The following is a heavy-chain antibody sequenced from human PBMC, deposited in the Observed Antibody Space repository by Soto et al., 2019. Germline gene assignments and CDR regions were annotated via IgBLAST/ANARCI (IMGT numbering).Heavy chain of an antibody. CDR3: AKDRAAMVKYYYYGMDV. CDR2: ISYDGSNK. Sequence: GGSLRVSWAAAGVTFRSYGWHWIRQDPGKGLEWVAVISYDGSNKYYADSVKGRFTISRDNSKNTLYLQMNSLRAEDTAVYYCAKDRAAMVKYYYYGMDVWGQGTTVTVS. CDR1: GVTFRSYG. V-gene: IGHV3-30*18. J-gene: IGHJ6*02. D-gene: IGHD5-18*01.